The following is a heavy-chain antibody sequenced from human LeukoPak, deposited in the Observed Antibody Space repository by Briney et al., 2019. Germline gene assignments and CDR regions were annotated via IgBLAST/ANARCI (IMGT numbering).Heavy chain of an antibody. J-gene: IGHJ3*01. CDR2: ISGSGMLT. CDR1: GFSFGSYA. Sequence: GGSLRLSCATSGFSFGSYAMSWVRQAPGKGLEWVSSISGSGMLTYYADSVKGRFNISRDNSKNTLYLQMSSLRAEDTATFYCAKFYYDSSGRGNDAVDVWGQGTIVTVSS. D-gene: IGHD3-22*01. V-gene: IGHV3-23*01. CDR3: AKFYYDSSGRGNDAVDV.